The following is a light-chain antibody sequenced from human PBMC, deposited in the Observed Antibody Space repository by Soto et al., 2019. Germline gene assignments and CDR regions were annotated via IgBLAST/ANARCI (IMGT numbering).Light chain of an antibody. J-gene: IGKJ3*01. CDR1: QSVSTS. Sequence: EIVLTQSPDTLSLSPGETVTLSCRASQSVSTSLAWYQQKPGQAPRLLIFDASNRATGIPARFSGSGSGTDFTLTIRSLEHEDFAVYYCQQRSNPPTFGPGTKVDIK. V-gene: IGKV3-11*01. CDR2: DAS. CDR3: QQRSNPPT.